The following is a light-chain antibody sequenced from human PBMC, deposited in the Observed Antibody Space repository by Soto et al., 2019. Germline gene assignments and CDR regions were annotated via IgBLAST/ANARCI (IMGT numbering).Light chain of an antibody. V-gene: IGLV2-8*01. CDR2: EVT. J-gene: IGLJ3*02. CDR3: SSCAGSKVV. Sequence: QSALTQPPSASGSPGQSVTISCIGTSSDVGGYNYVSWYQQHPGKAPKLMIYEVTKRPSGVPDRFSGSKSGNTASLTVSGLQAEDEADYYCSSCAGSKVVFGGGTKLTVL. CDR1: SSDVGGYNY.